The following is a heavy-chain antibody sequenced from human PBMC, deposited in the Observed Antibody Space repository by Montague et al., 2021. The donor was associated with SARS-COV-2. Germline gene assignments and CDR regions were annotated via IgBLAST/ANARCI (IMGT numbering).Heavy chain of an antibody. CDR2: TYYRSKWYN. CDR3: ARAYCGGDRYFYWYFDL. D-gene: IGHD2-21*02. CDR1: GDSVSSNIAT. J-gene: IGHJ2*01. Sequence: CAISGDSVSSNIATWNWIRQPPSRGLEWLGRTYYRSKWYNDYAVSVKSRVIINPDTSNNRISLQLNSVTPEDTAVYYCARAYCGGDRYFYWYFDLWGRGTLVTVSS. V-gene: IGHV6-1*01.